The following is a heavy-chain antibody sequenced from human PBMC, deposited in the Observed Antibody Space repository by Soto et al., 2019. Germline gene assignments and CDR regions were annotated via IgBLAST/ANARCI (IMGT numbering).Heavy chain of an antibody. D-gene: IGHD2-15*01. CDR2: INPDNGNT. Sequence: ASVKVSCKTSGYTFTTNGVSWLRQAPRQGLEWMGWINPDNGNTVYAQNLQGRLTVTADTSTNTAYMDLRSLRSDETAVYYCARGYCSDGVCRNEFCGQGSQVTVPS. CDR1: GYTFTTNG. CDR3: ARGYCSDGVCRNEF. J-gene: IGHJ4*02. V-gene: IGHV1-18*04.